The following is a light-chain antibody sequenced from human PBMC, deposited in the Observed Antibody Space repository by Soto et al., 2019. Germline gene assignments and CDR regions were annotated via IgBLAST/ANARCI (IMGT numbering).Light chain of an antibody. CDR2: EVT. J-gene: IGLJ2*01. CDR1: SSDVGGYNY. Sequence: QSALTQPPSASGSPGQSVTISCTGISSDVGGYNYVSWYQQYPGKAPKLMIYEVTKRPSGVPDRFSGSKSGNTASLTVSGLQDEDEDDYYCSSYAGTNNALFGGGTKVTVL. V-gene: IGLV2-8*01. CDR3: SSYAGTNNAL.